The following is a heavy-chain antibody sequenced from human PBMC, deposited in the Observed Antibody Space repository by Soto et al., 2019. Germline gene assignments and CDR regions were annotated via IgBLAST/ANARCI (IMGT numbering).Heavy chain of an antibody. Sequence: QLQLQESGPGLVKPSETLSLTCTVSGGSISRSSYYWGWIRQPPGKGLEWIGSIYYSGSTHYNPSLKRRFTISVDTSKTQFSLKLSSVTAAETAVYYCATLWFGAADYWGQGNLVTVSS. CDR3: ATLWFGAADY. V-gene: IGHV4-39*01. CDR1: GGSISRSSYY. J-gene: IGHJ4*02. D-gene: IGHD3-10*01. CDR2: IYYSGST.